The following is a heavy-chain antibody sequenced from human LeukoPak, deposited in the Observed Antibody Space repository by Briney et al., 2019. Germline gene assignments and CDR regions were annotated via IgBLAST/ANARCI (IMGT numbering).Heavy chain of an antibody. J-gene: IGHJ4*02. CDR1: GFTFSSYA. Sequence: GGSLRLSCAASGFTFSSYAMHWVRQAPGKGLEWVAVISYDGSNKYYADSVKGRFTISRDNSKNTLYLQMNSLRAEDTAVYYCANEGPNFDYWGQGTLVTVSS. D-gene: IGHD2-8*01. CDR2: ISYDGSNK. V-gene: IGHV3-30-3*02. CDR3: ANEGPNFDY.